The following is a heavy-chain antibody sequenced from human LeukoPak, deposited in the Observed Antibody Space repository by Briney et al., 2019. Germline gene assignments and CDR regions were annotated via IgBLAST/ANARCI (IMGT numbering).Heavy chain of an antibody. CDR3: ARSHWYRGESYFDH. CDR2: IYYSGNT. V-gene: IGHV4-39*01. Sequence: SETLSLTCTVSGGSISSTHYYWGWIRQPPGKGLEWIGFIYYSGNTYLNPSLKSRVTISVDTSKNQFSLKLSSVPAADTAVYYCARSHWYRGESYFDHWGQGTLVTVSS. D-gene: IGHD3-16*01. J-gene: IGHJ4*02. CDR1: GGSISSTHYY.